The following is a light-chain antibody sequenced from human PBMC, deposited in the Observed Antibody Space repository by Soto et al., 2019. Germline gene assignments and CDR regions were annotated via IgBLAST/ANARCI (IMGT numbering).Light chain of an antibody. CDR2: EVN. CDR1: SSDVGSYNL. J-gene: IGLJ1*01. CDR3: KSYEGSNIYV. Sequence: QSVLTQPASVSGSPGQAITISCTGTSSDVGSYNLVSWYQQHPGKAPKLMIYEVNKRPSGVPDRFSGSKSGNTASLTVSGLQAEDEADYYCKSYEGSNIYVFGTGTKVTVL. V-gene: IGLV2-14*02.